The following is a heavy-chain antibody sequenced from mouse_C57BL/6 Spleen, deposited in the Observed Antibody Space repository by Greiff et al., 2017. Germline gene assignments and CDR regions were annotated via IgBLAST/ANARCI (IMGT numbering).Heavy chain of an antibody. V-gene: IGHV1-54*01. CDR1: GYAFTNYL. D-gene: IGHD4-1*01. CDR2: INPGSGGT. CDR3: ALTGPWCAY. J-gene: IGHJ3*01. Sequence: QVQLQQSGAELVRPGTSVKVSCKASGYAFTNYLIEWVKQRPGQGLEWIGVINPGSGGTNYNEKFKGKATLTADKSSSTAYMQRSSLTSEDSAVYFCALTGPWCAYWGQGTLVTVSA.